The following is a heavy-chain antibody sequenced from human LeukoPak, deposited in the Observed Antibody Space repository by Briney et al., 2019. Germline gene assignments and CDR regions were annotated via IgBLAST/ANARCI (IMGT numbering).Heavy chain of an antibody. D-gene: IGHD3-3*01. CDR2: ISSSSIYI. Sequence: GGSLRLSCAASGFTFSSYWMHWVRQAPGKGLEWVSSISSSSIYIYYADSLKGRFTISRDNAKNSLYLQMNSLRAEDTALYYCARGSGYYVLSAFDIWGQGTMVTVSS. CDR1: GFTFSSYW. J-gene: IGHJ3*02. V-gene: IGHV3-21*04. CDR3: ARGSGYYVLSAFDI.